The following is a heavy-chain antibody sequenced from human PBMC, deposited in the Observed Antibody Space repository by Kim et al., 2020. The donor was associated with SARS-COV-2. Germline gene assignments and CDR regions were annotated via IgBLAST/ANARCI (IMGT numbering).Heavy chain of an antibody. CDR1: GFTFGDYA. J-gene: IGHJ3*02. CDR3: TRDKEYYYDSDDAFDI. Sequence: GGSLRLSCTASGFTFGDYAMSWFRQAPGKGLEWVGFIRSKAYGGTTEYAASVKGRFTISRDDSKSIAYLQMNSLKTEDTAVYYCTRDKEYYYDSDDAFDIWGQGTMVTVSS. V-gene: IGHV3-49*03. CDR2: IRSKAYGGTT. D-gene: IGHD3-22*01.